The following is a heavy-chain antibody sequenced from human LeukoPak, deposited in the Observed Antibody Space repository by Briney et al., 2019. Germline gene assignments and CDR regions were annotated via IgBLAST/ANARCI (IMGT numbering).Heavy chain of an antibody. Sequence: PRGSLRLSCAASGLTFSSYAMSWVRQAPGKGLEWVSGISSSGGSTYYADSVKGRFTISRDNSKNTLYLQMSSLRAEDTAVYYCAKEHSSSWYYFDYWGQGTLVTVSS. CDR1: GLTFSSYA. D-gene: IGHD6-13*01. J-gene: IGHJ4*02. V-gene: IGHV3-23*01. CDR3: AKEHSSSWYYFDY. CDR2: ISSSGGST.